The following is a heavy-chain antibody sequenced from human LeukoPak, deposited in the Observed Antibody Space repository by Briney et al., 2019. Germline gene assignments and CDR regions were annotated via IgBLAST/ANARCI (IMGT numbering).Heavy chain of an antibody. CDR1: GYTFTSYG. V-gene: IGHV1-18*01. D-gene: IGHD3-3*01. CDR2: ISTYNDNT. J-gene: IGHJ4*01. Sequence: ASVKVSCTASGYTFTSYGITWVRQAPGEGLEWMGWISTYNDNTNYAQKLQGRVTMTTDTSTSTAYMELRSLRSDDTAVYYCARRYISTIFGVVIYYFDYWGQGPVVTVSS. CDR3: ARRYISTIFGVVIYYFDY.